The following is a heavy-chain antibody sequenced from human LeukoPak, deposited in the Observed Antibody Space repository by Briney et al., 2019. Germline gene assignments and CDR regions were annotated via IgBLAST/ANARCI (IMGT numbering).Heavy chain of an antibody. CDR1: GFTFDDYA. D-gene: IGHD3-22*01. CDR3: AKDGGQYYDSSGLFDY. V-gene: IGHV3-9*03. J-gene: IGHJ4*02. CDR2: ISWNSGSI. Sequence: GGSLRLSCAASGFTFDDYAMHWVRQAPGKGLEWVSGISWNSGSIGYADSVKGRFTLSRDNAKNSLYLQMNSLRAEDMALYYCAKDGGQYYDSSGLFDYWGQGTLVTVSS.